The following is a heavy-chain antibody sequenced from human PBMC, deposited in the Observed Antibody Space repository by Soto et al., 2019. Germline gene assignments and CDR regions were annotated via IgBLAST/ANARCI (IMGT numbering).Heavy chain of an antibody. CDR3: ARDLWGYCGTDCYPLDV. Sequence: QVQLQVSGPGLVKPSETLSLTCTVSGGSISGYYWSWIRQPPGKGLEWIGYMYNTGSTVYNPSFKSRVTISVDTSKSQLSLRLNSVTAADTAVYYCARDLWGYCGTDCYPLDVW. V-gene: IGHV4-59*01. J-gene: IGHJ6*01. CDR1: GGSISGYY. CDR2: MYNTGST. D-gene: IGHD2-21*02.